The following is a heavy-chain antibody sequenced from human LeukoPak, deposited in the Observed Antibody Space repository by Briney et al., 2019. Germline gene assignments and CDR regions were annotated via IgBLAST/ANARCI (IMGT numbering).Heavy chain of an antibody. CDR2: ISTSGSNT. V-gene: IGHV3-23*01. CDR1: GFTFSNYA. J-gene: IGHJ2*01. Sequence: GGSLRLSCAASGFTFSNYAMSWVRQAPGKGLEWVSTISTSGSNTYYADSVKGRFTISRDNSKSTLYLQMNSLRAEDTAVYYCAKDTASSWWYFDLWGRGTLVTVSS. D-gene: IGHD5-18*01. CDR3: AKDTASSWWYFDL.